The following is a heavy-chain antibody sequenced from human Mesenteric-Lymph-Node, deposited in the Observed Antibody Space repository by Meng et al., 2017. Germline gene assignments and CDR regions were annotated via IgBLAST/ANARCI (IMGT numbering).Heavy chain of an antibody. CDR3: ARDLGVATSIAGFVY. J-gene: IGHJ4*02. CDR1: GGSISSGDYY. V-gene: IGHV4-30-4*01. CDR2: IYYSGST. D-gene: IGHD5-12*01. Sequence: QVQLQESGAGLGKPAQTLSLSCTGSGGSISSGDYYWSWIRQPPGKGLEWIGYIYYSGSTYYNPSLKSRVTISVDTSKNQFSLRLSSVTAADTAVYYCARDLGVATSIAGFVYWGQGTLVTVSS.